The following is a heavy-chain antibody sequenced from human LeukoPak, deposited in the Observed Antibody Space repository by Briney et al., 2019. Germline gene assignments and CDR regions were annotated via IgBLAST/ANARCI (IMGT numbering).Heavy chain of an antibody. Sequence: ASVKVSCKASGYTFTSYYIHWVRQDPGQGLEWMGVINVSGGGTTYAQRFQGRVTMTRDTSTSTVYMELSSLRSDDTAVYYCARDVYGLDVWGQGTTVTVSS. J-gene: IGHJ6*02. CDR1: GYTFTSYY. V-gene: IGHV1-46*01. CDR2: INVSGGGT. CDR3: ARDVYGLDV.